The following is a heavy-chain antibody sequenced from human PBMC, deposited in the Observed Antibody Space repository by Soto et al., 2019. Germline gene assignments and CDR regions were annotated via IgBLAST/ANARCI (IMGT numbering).Heavy chain of an antibody. CDR1: GGSISSSSYY. CDR3: ARRPPGYSSQWRYWADP. J-gene: IGHJ5*01. D-gene: IGHD6-13*01. V-gene: IGHV4-39*01. CDR2: MYYSGST. Sequence: SETLSLTCTVSGGSISSSSYYWGWIRQPKGKRLGWIGSMYYSGSTYYNRSLECRFTISVDTSKNQFSLKLYGVTAADTAAHFCARRPPGYSSQWRYWADPWCPGTLL.